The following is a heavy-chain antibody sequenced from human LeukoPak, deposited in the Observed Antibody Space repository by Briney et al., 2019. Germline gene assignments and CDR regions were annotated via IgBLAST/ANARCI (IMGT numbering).Heavy chain of an antibody. CDR3: ARETFSSGSDY. J-gene: IGHJ4*02. CDR2: ISYDGSNK. Sequence: PGGSLRLSCAASGFTFSSYAMHWVRQAPGKGLEWVAVISYDGSNKYYADSVRGRFTISRDNSKNTLYLRMNSLRAEDTAVYYCARETFSSGSDYWGQGTLVTVSS. D-gene: IGHD6-25*01. CDR1: GFTFSSYA. V-gene: IGHV3-30-3*01.